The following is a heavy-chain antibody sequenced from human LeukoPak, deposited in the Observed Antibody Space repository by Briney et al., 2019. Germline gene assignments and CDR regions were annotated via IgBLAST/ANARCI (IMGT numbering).Heavy chain of an antibody. V-gene: IGHV1-24*01. J-gene: IGHJ6*02. Sequence: ASVTVSCKVSGYTLTELSMHWVRQAPGKGREWMGGFDPEDGETIYAQKFQGRVTMTEDTSTDTAYMELSSLISEDTAVYYCATGRSSWDYYYYSGMDVWGQGTTVTVSS. CDR1: GYTLTELS. CDR3: ATGRSSWDYYYYSGMDV. CDR2: FDPEDGET. D-gene: IGHD6-13*01.